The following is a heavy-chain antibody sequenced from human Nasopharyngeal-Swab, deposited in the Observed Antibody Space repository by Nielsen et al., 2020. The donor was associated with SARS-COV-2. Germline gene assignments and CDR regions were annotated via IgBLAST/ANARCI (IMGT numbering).Heavy chain of an antibody. V-gene: IGHV3-11*04. J-gene: IGHJ4*02. CDR2: ISSSGSTI. CDR1: GFTFSDYY. Sequence: GEYLKIYCADSGFTFSDYYMSWIRKAPGKGLEWVSYISSSGSTIYYADSVKGRFTISRDNAKNSLYLQMNSLRAEDTAVYYCARSNGDDYGDPQESYYFDYWGQGTLVTVSS. D-gene: IGHD4-17*01. CDR3: ARSNGDDYGDPQESYYFDY.